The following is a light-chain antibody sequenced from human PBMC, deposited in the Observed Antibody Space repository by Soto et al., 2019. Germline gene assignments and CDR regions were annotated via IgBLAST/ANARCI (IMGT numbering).Light chain of an antibody. Sequence: EIVLTQSPATLSLSPGQRATLSCRASQSVSSYLAWYQQKPGQAPRLLIYDASNRATGIPARFSGSGSGTDFTLIISSLEPEDFAVYYCQQRSNWPTFGGGTKVEIK. J-gene: IGKJ4*01. V-gene: IGKV3-11*01. CDR2: DAS. CDR3: QQRSNWPT. CDR1: QSVSSY.